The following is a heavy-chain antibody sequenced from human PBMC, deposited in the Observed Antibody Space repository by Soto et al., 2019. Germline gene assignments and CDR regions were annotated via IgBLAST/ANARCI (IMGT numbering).Heavy chain of an antibody. D-gene: IGHD3-16*01. J-gene: IGHJ6*02. CDR3: ARDGGEIWNNNYYYSGMDV. Sequence: SETLSLTCAVYGASLSDNYCNWLRQPPGKGLEWIGEINHSGNTNYNPSLRSRVTISIDTSKNQLSLRLSSVTAADTAVYYCARDGGEIWNNNYYYSGMDVWGQGTTVTVSS. CDR1: GASLSDNY. CDR2: INHSGNT. V-gene: IGHV4-34*01.